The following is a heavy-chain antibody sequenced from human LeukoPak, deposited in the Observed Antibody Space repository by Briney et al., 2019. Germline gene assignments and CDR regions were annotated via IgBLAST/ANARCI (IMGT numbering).Heavy chain of an antibody. Sequence: GGSLRLSCAASGFTFSGYAMSWVRQAPGKGLEWVSAISGSGGSTYYADSVKGRFTISRDNSKNTLYLQMNSLRAEDTAVYYCARFLSMVYAPYYFDYWGQGTLVTVSS. J-gene: IGHJ4*02. CDR2: ISGSGGST. D-gene: IGHD2-8*01. CDR1: GFTFSGYA. V-gene: IGHV3-23*01. CDR3: ARFLSMVYAPYYFDY.